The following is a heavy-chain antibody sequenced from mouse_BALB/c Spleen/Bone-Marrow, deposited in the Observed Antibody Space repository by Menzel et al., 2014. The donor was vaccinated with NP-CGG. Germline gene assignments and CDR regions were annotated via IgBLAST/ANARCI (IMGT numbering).Heavy chain of an antibody. CDR1: GFNIKDTY. Sequence: VQLKESGAELVKPGASVKLSCTASGFNIKDTYMHWVKQRPEQGLEWIGRIDPASGNTKYDPKFQGKATITADTSSNTAYLQLSSLTSEDTAVYYCARSGDYGSSLAYWGQGTLVTVSA. J-gene: IGHJ3*01. V-gene: IGHV14-3*02. CDR2: IDPASGNT. CDR3: ARSGDYGSSLAY. D-gene: IGHD1-1*01.